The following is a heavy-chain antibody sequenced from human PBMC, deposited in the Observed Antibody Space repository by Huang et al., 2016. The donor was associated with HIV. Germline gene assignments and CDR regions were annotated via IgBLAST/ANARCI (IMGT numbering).Heavy chain of an antibody. J-gene: IGHJ4*02. V-gene: IGHV1-69*13. CDR1: GGNFRSHA. D-gene: IGHD3-22*01. CDR2: IHPILGTT. CDR3: ARVLSDYYDSSGYSFDS. Sequence: QVQLMQSGAEVKKPGSSVKVSCKASGGNFRSHAFSWVRQAPGQGLEWMGGIHPILGTTNSAQKCQGRVTITADESTRTAYMELSSLRSEDTTIYFCARVLSDYYDSSGYSFDSWGQGTLVTVSS.